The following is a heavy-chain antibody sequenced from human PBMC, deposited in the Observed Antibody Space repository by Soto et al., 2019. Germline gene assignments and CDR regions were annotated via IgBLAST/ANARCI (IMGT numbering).Heavy chain of an antibody. Sequence: GASVKVSCKASGYTFTSYGISWVRQPPGQGLEWMGWISAYNGNTNYAQKLQGRVTMTTDTSTSTAYMELRSLRSDDTAVYYCARGDGVDYYYGMDVWGQGTTVTVSS. CDR2: ISAYNGNT. CDR1: GYTFTSYG. D-gene: IGHD2-8*01. V-gene: IGHV1-18*01. CDR3: ARGDGVDYYYGMDV. J-gene: IGHJ6*02.